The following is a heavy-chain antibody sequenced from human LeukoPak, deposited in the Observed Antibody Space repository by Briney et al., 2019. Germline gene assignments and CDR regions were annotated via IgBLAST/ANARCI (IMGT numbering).Heavy chain of an antibody. CDR2: INHSGST. D-gene: IGHD6-6*01. CDR3: ARTGFIAARRQNRPVDY. CDR1: GGSFSGYY. Sequence: PSETLSLTCAVYGGSFSGYYWSWIRQPPGKGLEWIEEINHSGSTNYNPSLKSRVTISVDTSKNQFSLKLSSVTAADTAVYYCARTGFIAARRQNRPVDYWGQGTLVTVSS. J-gene: IGHJ4*02. V-gene: IGHV4-34*01.